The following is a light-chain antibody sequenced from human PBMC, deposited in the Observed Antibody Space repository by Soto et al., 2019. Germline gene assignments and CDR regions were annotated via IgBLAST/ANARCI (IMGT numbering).Light chain of an antibody. CDR3: CSYAGSFYV. CDR2: EVS. J-gene: IGLJ1*01. V-gene: IGLV2-23*02. Sequence: HSALTQPASVSGSPGQSITISCTGTSSDVGSYNLVSWYQQHPGKAPKLMIYEVSKRPSGVSNRFSGSKSGNTASLTISGLHAEDEADYYCCSYAGSFYVFGTGTKLTVL. CDR1: SSDVGSYNL.